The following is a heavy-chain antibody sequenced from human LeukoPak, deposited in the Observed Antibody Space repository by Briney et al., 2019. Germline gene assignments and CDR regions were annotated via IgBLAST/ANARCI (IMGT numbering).Heavy chain of an antibody. V-gene: IGHV1-69*06. J-gene: IGHJ6*03. CDR3: ARLPDPYYYYMDV. CDR2: IIPIFGTA. CDR1: GGTFSSYA. Sequence: ASVKVSCKASGGTFSSYAISWVRQAPGQGLEWMGGIIPIFGTANYAQKFQGRVTITADKSTSTAYMELSSLRSEDTAVYYCARLPDPYYYYMDVWGKGTTVTVSS.